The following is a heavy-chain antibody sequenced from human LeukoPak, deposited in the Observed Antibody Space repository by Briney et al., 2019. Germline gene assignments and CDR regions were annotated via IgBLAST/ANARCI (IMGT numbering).Heavy chain of an antibody. CDR3: ARDKKAQQLWARAGWFDP. V-gene: IGHV4-4*07. J-gene: IGHJ5*02. CDR2: ICTRRGA. D-gene: IGHD5-18*01. Sequence: LGTLCLTCTVSGGSISGYYRSWIRQPAGEGLEWIGRICTRRGANYNPSIMRRVATSVDTSKNQFSLTMSSVNAADTAVYYCARDKKAQQLWARAGWFDPWGQGTLVTVSS. CDR1: GGSISGYY.